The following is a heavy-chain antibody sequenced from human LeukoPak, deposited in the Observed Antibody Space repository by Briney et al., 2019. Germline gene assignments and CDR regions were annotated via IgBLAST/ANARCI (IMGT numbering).Heavy chain of an antibody. CDR3: AKAPRGYCSSTSCPFDY. CDR2: ISGSGGST. CDR1: GFTFSNYA. Sequence: GGSLRLSCAASGFTFSNYALSWVRQAPGKGLEWVSAISGSGGSTYYADSVKGRFTISRDNSKNTLYLQMNSLRAEDTAVYYCAKAPRGYCSSTSCPFDYWRQGTLVTVSS. D-gene: IGHD2-2*01. J-gene: IGHJ4*02. V-gene: IGHV3-23*01.